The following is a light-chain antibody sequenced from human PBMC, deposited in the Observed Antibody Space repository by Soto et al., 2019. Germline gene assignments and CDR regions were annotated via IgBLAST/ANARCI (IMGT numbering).Light chain of an antibody. Sequence: VLTQSPGALSLSPGERATPSFRASQRVSATYLAWYQDKPGQAPRLLINGASSRATGMPDRFSGSGSGSDFTLNISRFENEEFAVYYCQQYGSSPWTFGQGTKVDIK. CDR2: GAS. V-gene: IGKV3-20*01. CDR3: QQYGSSPWT. J-gene: IGKJ1*01. CDR1: QRVSATY.